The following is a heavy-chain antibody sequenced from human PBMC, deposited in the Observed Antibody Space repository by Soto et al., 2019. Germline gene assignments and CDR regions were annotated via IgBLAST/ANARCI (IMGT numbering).Heavy chain of an antibody. J-gene: IGHJ6*02. V-gene: IGHV1-69*13. CDR1: GGTFSSYA. D-gene: IGHD2-2*01. CDR3: ARDRAVVVPAARGFYPDFDV. CDR2: IIPILGTA. Sequence: GASVKVSCKASGGTFSSYAISWVRQAPGQGLEWMGGIIPILGTANYAQKFQGRVTITADESTSTAYMELSSLRSEDTAVYYCARDRAVVVPAARGFYPDFDVWGQGTTVTVSS.